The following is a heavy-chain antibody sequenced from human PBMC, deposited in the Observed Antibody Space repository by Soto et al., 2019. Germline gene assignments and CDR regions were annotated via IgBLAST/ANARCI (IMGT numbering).Heavy chain of an antibody. CDR3: ARVYDYDPWFDP. J-gene: IGHJ5*02. V-gene: IGHV2-26*01. Sequence: SGPTLVNPTDTLTLTCTVSGFSLSNPKMGVSWIRQPPGKALEWLAHIFPNDEKSYNTSLNSRLTISKDTSKSQVVLTMTNMDPVDTATYYCARVYDYDPWFDPWGQGTLVTVSS. CDR2: IFPNDEK. CDR1: GFSLSNPKMG. D-gene: IGHD5-12*01.